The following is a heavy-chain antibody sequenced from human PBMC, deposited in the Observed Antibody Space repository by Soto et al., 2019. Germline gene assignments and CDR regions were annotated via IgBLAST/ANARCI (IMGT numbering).Heavy chain of an antibody. V-gene: IGHV4-31*03. D-gene: IGHD6-6*01. CDR2: IYDSESA. CDR3: ARASSSSSAADY. CDR1: GESISSGGYY. Sequence: QVQLQESGPGLVKASQTLSLICSVSGESISSGGYYWSWIHHHPGKGLEWIGYIYDSESAYYNPSTKSRFTISMDTSKNHFAMKLSSVTAADTAVYYCARASSSSSAADYWGQGTLITVSS. J-gene: IGHJ4*02.